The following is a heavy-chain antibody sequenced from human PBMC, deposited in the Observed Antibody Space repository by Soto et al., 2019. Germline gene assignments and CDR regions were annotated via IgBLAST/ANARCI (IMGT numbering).Heavy chain of an antibody. J-gene: IGHJ4*02. V-gene: IGHV4-31*03. D-gene: IGHD5-18*01. CDR2: IYYSGST. Sequence: SETLSLTCTVSGGSISSGGYYWSWIRQHPGKGLEWIGYIYYSGSTYYNPSLKSRVTISVDTSKNQFSLKLSSVTAADTAVYYCARALYSYQYFDYWGQGTLVTVSS. CDR1: GGSISSGGYY. CDR3: ARALYSYQYFDY.